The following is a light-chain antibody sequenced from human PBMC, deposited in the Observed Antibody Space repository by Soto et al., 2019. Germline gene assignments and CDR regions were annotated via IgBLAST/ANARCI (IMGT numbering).Light chain of an antibody. CDR3: QQRSNAPRT. Sequence: ELVLIQNPATLSVYAKEIAALSFRASQSVSSYLAWYQQKPGQAPRLLIYDASNRATGIPARFSVSGSGTDFTLTISCREPEDFAVYYCQQRSNAPRTFGQGTKVDIK. J-gene: IGKJ1*01. CDR1: QSVSSY. CDR2: DAS. V-gene: IGKV3-11*01.